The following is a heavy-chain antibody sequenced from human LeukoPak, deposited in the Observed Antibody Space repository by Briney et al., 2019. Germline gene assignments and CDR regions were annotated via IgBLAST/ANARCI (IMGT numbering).Heavy chain of an antibody. CDR1: GGSISSSSYY. J-gene: IGHJ4*02. CDR2: IYYSGST. Sequence: PSETLSLTCTVSGGSISSSSYYWGWIRQPPGKGLEWIGSIYYSGSTYYNPSLKSRVTMSVDTSKNQFSLKLSSVTAADTAVYYCARQGVVPAAIRMDYWGQGTLVTVSS. V-gene: IGHV4-39*01. CDR3: ARQGVVPAAIRMDY. D-gene: IGHD2-2*02.